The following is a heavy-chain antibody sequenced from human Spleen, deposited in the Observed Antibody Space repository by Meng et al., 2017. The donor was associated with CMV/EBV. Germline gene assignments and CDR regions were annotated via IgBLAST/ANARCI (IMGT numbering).Heavy chain of an antibody. V-gene: IGHV3-7*01. D-gene: IGHD1-26*01. CDR2: IKQDGSEK. J-gene: IGHJ4*02. CDR1: GFTFSKFW. CDR3: GRELATVGATDF. Sequence: GGSLRLSCVASGFTFSKFWMNWVRQAPGKGLEWVANIKQDGSEKYYAGSMKGRFTISRDNAKNSVYLQMDSLRAEDTAVYYCGRELATVGATDFWGQGTLVTVSS.